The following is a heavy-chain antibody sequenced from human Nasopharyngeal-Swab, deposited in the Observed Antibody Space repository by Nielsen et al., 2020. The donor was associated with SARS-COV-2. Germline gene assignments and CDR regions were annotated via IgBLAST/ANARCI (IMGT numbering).Heavy chain of an antibody. CDR1: GGSISSYY. J-gene: IGHJ3*02. CDR3: ARHKVGSTMVRDDAFDI. D-gene: IGHD3-10*01. CDR2: IYSSGST. V-gene: IGHV4-59*08. Sequence: SETLSLTCTVSGGSISSYYWSWIRQPPGKGLEWIGYIYSSGSTNYNPSLKSRVTISVDTSKNQFSLKLSSVTAADTAVYYCARHKVGSTMVRDDAFDIWGQGTMVTVSS.